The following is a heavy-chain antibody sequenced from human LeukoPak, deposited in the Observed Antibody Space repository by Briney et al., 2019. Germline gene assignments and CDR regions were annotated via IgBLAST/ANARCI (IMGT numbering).Heavy chain of an antibody. CDR2: IYYSGST. Sequence: SETLSLTRIVSSDSFSGSGYHWAWIRQPPGRGLEWIGTIYYSGSTYSNPSLKSRVTISVDTSKNQFSLKLGSVTAADTAVYYCARRISQQLAWFDPWGQGTLVTVSS. CDR3: ARRISQQLAWFDP. D-gene: IGHD6-13*01. V-gene: IGHV4-39*01. CDR1: SDSFSGSGYH. J-gene: IGHJ5*02.